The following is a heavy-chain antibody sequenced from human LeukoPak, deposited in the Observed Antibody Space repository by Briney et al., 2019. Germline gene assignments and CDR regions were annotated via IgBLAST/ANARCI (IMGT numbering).Heavy chain of an antibody. CDR1: GDSTSSFF. CDR3: ARGGQWFDP. J-gene: IGHJ5*02. D-gene: IGHD3-16*01. Sequence: SENPFLTCSVSGDSTSSFFWTWFRQPAGKGLEWIGRVYTSATTNYNPSLKSRVTMSVDTSKNEVSLSLASVTAADTAVYYCARGGQWFDPWGPGTLVIVSS. CDR2: VYTSATT. V-gene: IGHV4-4*07.